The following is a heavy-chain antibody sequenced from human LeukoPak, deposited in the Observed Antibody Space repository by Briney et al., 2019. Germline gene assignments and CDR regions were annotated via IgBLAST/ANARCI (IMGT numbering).Heavy chain of an antibody. CDR3: ARGITMVRANNWFDL. D-gene: IGHD3-10*01. V-gene: IGHV4-39*07. CDR1: GGSISSSSYY. Sequence: KPSETLSLTCTVSGGSISSSSYYWGWIRQPPGKGLEWSGSIYYSGSTNYSPSLKSRVTISVDKSKNQFYLKLSSVTAADTAVYYCARGITMVRANNWFDLWGQGTLVTV. J-gene: IGHJ5*02. CDR2: IYYSGST.